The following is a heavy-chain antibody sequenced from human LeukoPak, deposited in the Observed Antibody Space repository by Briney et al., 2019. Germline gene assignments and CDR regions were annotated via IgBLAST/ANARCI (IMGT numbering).Heavy chain of an antibody. D-gene: IGHD4-17*01. J-gene: IGHJ4*02. Sequence: GGSLRLSCAASGFTFSSYYMSWVRQAPGKGLEWVANIKQDGSEKQYVDSVKGRFTISRDNVKNSLYLQMNSLRVEDTAVYYRARAGRYDYGDYGWNYWGQGTLVTVSS. CDR1: GFTFSSYY. V-gene: IGHV3-7*01. CDR2: IKQDGSEK. CDR3: ARAGRYDYGDYGWNY.